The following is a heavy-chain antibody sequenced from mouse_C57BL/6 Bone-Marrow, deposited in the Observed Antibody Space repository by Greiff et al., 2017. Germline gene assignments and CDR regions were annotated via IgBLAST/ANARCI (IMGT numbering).Heavy chain of an antibody. Sequence: QVQLQQPGAELVRPGSSVKLSCKASGYTFTSYWMHWVKQRPIQGLEWIGNIDPSDSETHYNQKFKDKATLTVDKSSSTAYMQLSSLTSEDSAVYYCAREWAGLGWYFDVWGTGTTVTVSS. J-gene: IGHJ1*03. CDR3: AREWAGLGWYFDV. CDR2: IDPSDSET. D-gene: IGHD3-3*01. CDR1: GYTFTSYW. V-gene: IGHV1-52*01.